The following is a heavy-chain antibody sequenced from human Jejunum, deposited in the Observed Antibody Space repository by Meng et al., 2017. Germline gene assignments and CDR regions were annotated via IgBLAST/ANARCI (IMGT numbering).Heavy chain of an antibody. CDR1: GGSINSDGYT. V-gene: IGHV4-30-2*01. CDR3: ARMDSAFHYFDY. Sequence: LQLQQSGSGLVKPSQTLSLPCAVSGGSINSDGYTWSWIRQPPGKGLEWIGYIYHTGSPYYNPSLKSRLTISVDRSENQFSLKLSSVTAADTAVYYCARMDSAFHYFDYWGQGTLVTVSS. D-gene: IGHD2-2*03. CDR2: IYHTGSP. J-gene: IGHJ4*02.